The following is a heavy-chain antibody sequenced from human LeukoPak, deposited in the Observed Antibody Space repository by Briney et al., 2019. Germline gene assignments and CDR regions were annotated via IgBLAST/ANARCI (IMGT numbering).Heavy chain of an antibody. J-gene: IGHJ4*02. CDR3: ARAEVDTGTLDY. V-gene: IGHV4-59*01. Sequence: SETLSLTCTVSGGSISSYYWSWIRQPPGKGLEWIGYIYYSGSTNYNPSLKSRVTISVDTSKNQFSLKLSSVTAADTAVYYCARAEVDTGTLDYWGQGTLVTVSS. CDR2: IYYSGST. D-gene: IGHD5-18*01. CDR1: GGSISSYY.